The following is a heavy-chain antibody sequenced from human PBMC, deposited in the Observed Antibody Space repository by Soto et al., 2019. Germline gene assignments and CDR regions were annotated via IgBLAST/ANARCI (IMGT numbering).Heavy chain of an antibody. V-gene: IGHV3-23*01. J-gene: IGHJ3*02. CDR3: ARRARTATTNWGALDI. CDR1: GFTFSNYV. Sequence: EVQLLESGGGLVQPGGSLRLSCAASGFTFSNYVMNWVRQAPGKGLEWVSTISYSADKTFYADSVKGRFTISRDNSRDRLFLQMNSPRADDAAVYYCARRARTATTNWGALDIWGQGTMVTVSS. D-gene: IGHD1-7*01. CDR2: ISYSADKT.